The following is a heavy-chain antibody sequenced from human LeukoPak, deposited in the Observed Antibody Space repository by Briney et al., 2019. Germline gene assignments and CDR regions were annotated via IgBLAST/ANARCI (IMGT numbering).Heavy chain of an antibody. D-gene: IGHD3-22*01. J-gene: IGHJ4*02. CDR2: IRSKAYGGTT. CDR3: ARDPDDGSGYPHPYFDY. V-gene: IGHV3-49*03. Sequence: GGSLRLSCTASGFTFGDYAMSWFRQAPGKGLEWVGFIRSKAYGGTTEYAASVKGRFTISRDDSKSIAYLQMNSLRAEDTAVYYCARDPDDGSGYPHPYFDYWGQGTLVTVSS. CDR1: GFTFGDYA.